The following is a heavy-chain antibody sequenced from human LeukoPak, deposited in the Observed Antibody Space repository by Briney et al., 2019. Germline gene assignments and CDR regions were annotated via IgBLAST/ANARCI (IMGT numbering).Heavy chain of an antibody. CDR3: AKGGLRGWLQSQYYFDY. V-gene: IGHV3-66*01. CDR1: GFTVSSNY. Sequence: HPWGSLRLSCAASGFTVSSNYMSWVRQAPGKGLEWVSVIYSGGSTYYADSVKGRFTISRDNSKNTLYLQMNSLRAEDTAVYYCAKGGLRGWLQSQYYFDYWGQGTLVTVSS. J-gene: IGHJ4*02. CDR2: IYSGGST. D-gene: IGHD5-24*01.